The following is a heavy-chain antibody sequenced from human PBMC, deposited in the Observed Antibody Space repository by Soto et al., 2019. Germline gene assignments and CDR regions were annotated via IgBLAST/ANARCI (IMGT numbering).Heavy chain of an antibody. CDR2: IYYSGST. V-gene: IGHV4-31*03. Sequence: SETLSLTCTVSGGSISSGGCYWSWIRQHPGKGLEWIGYIYYSGSTYYNPSLKSRVTISVDTSKNQFSLKLSSVTAADTAVYYCARLWHYYDSSGEKYNWFDPWGQGTLVTVSS. J-gene: IGHJ5*02. CDR1: GGSISSGGCY. D-gene: IGHD3-22*01. CDR3: ARLWHYYDSSGEKYNWFDP.